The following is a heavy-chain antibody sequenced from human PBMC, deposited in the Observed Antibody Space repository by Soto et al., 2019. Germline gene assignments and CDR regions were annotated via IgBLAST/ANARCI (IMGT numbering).Heavy chain of an antibody. V-gene: IGHV5-51*01. J-gene: IGHJ4*02. CDR3: ARRFHYSDTSGYYYPYFDY. Sequence: PGESLKISCKGFGYSFSSYWIGWVRQMPGKGLEWVGMIYPGDSDTRYSPSFRGQVIISADKSVNTAYLQWSSLKASDTAIYYCARRFHYSDTSGYYYPYFDYWGLGTLVTSPQ. CDR1: GYSFSSYW. D-gene: IGHD3-22*01. CDR2: IYPGDSDT.